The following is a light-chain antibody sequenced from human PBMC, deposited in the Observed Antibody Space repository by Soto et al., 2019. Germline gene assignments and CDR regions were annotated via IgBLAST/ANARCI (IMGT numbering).Light chain of an antibody. CDR3: QQFNNYQIT. CDR1: QGISDA. J-gene: IGKJ5*01. V-gene: IGKV1D-13*01. CDR2: DAS. Sequence: AIQLTQSPSSLSAAVGDRVTITCRASQGISDALAWYQQKPGKAPRLLIYDASSLESGVPSRFSGSGSGTDFTLTISSLQPEDFATYYCQQFNNYQITFGQGTRLEIK.